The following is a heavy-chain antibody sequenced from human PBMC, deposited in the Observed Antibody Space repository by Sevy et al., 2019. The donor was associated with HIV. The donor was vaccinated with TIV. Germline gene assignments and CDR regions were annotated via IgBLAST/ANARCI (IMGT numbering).Heavy chain of an antibody. V-gene: IGHV3-23*01. CDR2: ISYSGGST. CDR1: GFTFSTYA. CDR3: AKDRVSGTYYTGDFDY. J-gene: IGHJ4*02. Sequence: GGSLRLSCAASGFTFSTYAMTWVRQAPGKGLEWVSVISYSGGSTYYADSVRGQFIISRDNSKNTLYLQMNSLRVEDTAVYYCAKDRVSGTYYTGDFDYWGQGTLVTVSS. D-gene: IGHD3-10*01.